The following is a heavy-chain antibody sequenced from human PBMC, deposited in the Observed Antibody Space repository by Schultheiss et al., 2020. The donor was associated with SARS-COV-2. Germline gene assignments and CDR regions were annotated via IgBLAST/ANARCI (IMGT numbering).Heavy chain of an antibody. CDR1: GFTFSSYW. V-gene: IGHV3-30*03. Sequence: GGSLRLSCAASGFTFSSYWMSWVRQAPGKGLEWVAVISYDGSNKYYADSVKGRFTISRDNAKNSLYLQMNSLKTEDTAVYYCTTDPYLFVVVPAAGDYWGQGTLVTVSS. D-gene: IGHD2-2*01. J-gene: IGHJ4*02. CDR2: ISYDGSNK. CDR3: TTDPYLFVVVPAAGDY.